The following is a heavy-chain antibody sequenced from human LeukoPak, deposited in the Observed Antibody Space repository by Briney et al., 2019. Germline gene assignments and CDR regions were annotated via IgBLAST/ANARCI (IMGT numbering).Heavy chain of an antibody. CDR3: AKGDRSSWYSSWYFDL. J-gene: IGHJ2*01. CDR1: GFTFDDYA. V-gene: IGHV3-9*01. D-gene: IGHD6-13*01. CDR2: ISWNSRSI. Sequence: GGSLRLSCAASGFTFDDYAMHWVRQAPGKGLEWVSGISWNSRSIDYADSVKGRFNISSDNAKNSPDLQMNSLRAEETALDYCAKGDRSSWYSSWYFDLWGRGTLVTVSS.